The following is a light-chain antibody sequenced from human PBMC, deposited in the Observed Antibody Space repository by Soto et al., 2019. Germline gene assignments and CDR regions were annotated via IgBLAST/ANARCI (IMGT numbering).Light chain of an antibody. CDR3: LHPNSYPLT. CDR1: QDISND. CDR2: AAS. V-gene: IGKV1-17*01. J-gene: IGKJ4*01. Sequence: DIQMTQSPSSLSASVGDRVTITCRASQDISNDLGWYQQKPGKAPKLLIYAASRLQSGVPSRFSGSGSGTEFTLTITSLQPEDFATYYCLHPNSYPLTFGGGTRVEIK.